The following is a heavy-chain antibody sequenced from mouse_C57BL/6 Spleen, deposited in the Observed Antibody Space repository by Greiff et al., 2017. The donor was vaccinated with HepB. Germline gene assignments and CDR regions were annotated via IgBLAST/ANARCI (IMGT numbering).Heavy chain of an antibody. CDR2: IYPRSGNT. CDR1: GYTFTSYG. J-gene: IGHJ1*03. V-gene: IGHV1-81*01. Sequence: VQLQQSGAELARPGASVKLSCKASGYTFTSYGISWVKQRTGQGLEWIGEIYPRSGNTYYNEKFKGKATLTADKSSSTAYMELRSLTSEDSAVYFCARWGSTMITTGNWYFDVWGTGTTVTVSS. CDR3: ARWGSTMITTGNWYFDV. D-gene: IGHD2-4*01.